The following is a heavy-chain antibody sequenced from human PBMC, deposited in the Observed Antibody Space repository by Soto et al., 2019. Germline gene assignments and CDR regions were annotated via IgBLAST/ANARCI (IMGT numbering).Heavy chain of an antibody. CDR2: IYYSGST. Sequence: QVQLQESGPGLVKPSQTLSLTCTVSGGSISSGGYYWSWIRQHPGKGLEWIGYIYYSGSTYYNPSLKSRVTISVDTSKNQFSLKLSSVTAADTAVYYCAREDAGSSPSERWFDPWGQGTLVTVSS. CDR1: GGSISSGGYY. J-gene: IGHJ5*02. V-gene: IGHV4-31*03. D-gene: IGHD3-10*01. CDR3: AREDAGSSPSERWFDP.